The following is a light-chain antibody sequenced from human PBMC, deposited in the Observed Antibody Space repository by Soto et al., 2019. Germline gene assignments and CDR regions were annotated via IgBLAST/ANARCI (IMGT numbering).Light chain of an antibody. V-gene: IGKV3-20*01. CDR3: QQYDSSPWT. J-gene: IGKJ1*01. Sequence: IVITQSPATVSVSTGERVTISCRASQSFSSSYLAWYQQRPGQAPRLLIYGAFSRATGIPDRFSGSGSGTDFTLTISRLEPEDFAVYYCQQYDSSPWTFGQGTKVDIK. CDR1: QSFSSSY. CDR2: GAF.